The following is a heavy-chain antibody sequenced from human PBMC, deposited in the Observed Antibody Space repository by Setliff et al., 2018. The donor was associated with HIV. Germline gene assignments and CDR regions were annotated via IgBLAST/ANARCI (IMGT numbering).Heavy chain of an antibody. J-gene: IGHJ6*03. CDR2: VYQSGST. V-gene: IGHV4-39*01. Sequence: SETLSLTCTVSGGSVSSGGYYWNWIRQPPGKRLEWLGSVYQSGSTSYNPSLSSRLTISVDTSKNHVSLRLSSVTAADTGVYYCARHRDPPGTSWIYYYYYMDLWGAGTTVTVSS. D-gene: IGHD6-13*01. CDR3: ARHRDPPGTSWIYYYYYMDL. CDR1: GGSVSSGGYY.